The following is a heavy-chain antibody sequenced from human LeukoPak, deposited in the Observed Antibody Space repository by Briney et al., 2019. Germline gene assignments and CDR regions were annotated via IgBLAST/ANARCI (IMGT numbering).Heavy chain of an antibody. CDR2: IYSGGLT. CDR3: VRDRWPGLGDF. Sequence: PGGSLRLSCAVSGFTVSENYMSWVRQAPGKGLEWVSTIYSGGLTYYADPVKGKFTTSRDNSKNTLYLQMSSLRAEDTAVYYCVRDRWPGLGDFWGQGTTVTVSS. CDR1: GFTVSENY. D-gene: IGHD6-19*01. V-gene: IGHV3-66*01. J-gene: IGHJ6*02.